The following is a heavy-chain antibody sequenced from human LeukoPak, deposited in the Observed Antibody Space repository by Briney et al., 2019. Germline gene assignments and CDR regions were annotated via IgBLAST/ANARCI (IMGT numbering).Heavy chain of an antibody. CDR1: GFTFSSYG. CDR3: ARDKEGGSNDH. CDR2: IKEDGREK. Sequence: PGRSLRLSCAASGFTFSSYGMHWVRQAPGKGLEWVANIKEDGREKKYVDSVKDRFTISRDNTKNLVYLQMSGLRVDDTAIYYCARDKEGGSNDHWGQGTLVTVSS. J-gene: IGHJ4*02. V-gene: IGHV3-7*01. D-gene: IGHD2-15*01.